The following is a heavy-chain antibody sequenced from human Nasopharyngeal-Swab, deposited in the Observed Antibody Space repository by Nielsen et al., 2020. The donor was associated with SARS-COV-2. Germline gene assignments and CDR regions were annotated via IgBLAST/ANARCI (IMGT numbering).Heavy chain of an antibody. CDR3: ALSPWGGSYYVDY. CDR2: ISSSSSYI. V-gene: IGHV3-21*01. J-gene: IGHJ4*02. D-gene: IGHD1-26*01. CDR1: GFTFSSYS. Sequence: GESLKTSCAASGFTFSSYSMNWVRQAPGKGLEWVSSISSSSSYIYYADSVKGRFTISRDNAKNSLYLQMNSLRAEDTAVYFCALSPWGGSYYVDYWGQGTLVTVSS.